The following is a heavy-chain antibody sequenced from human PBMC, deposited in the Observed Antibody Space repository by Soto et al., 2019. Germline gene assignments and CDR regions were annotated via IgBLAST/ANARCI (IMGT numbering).Heavy chain of an antibody. V-gene: IGHV1-18*01. Sequence: GASVKVSCKASGYSFTSYGISWVRQAPGQGLEWVGWISAYNGNTNYAQKLQGRVTMTTDTSTTTAYMELRSLRSDDTAVYYCAVYSGSYYSRPDYWGQGTLVTVSS. CDR2: ISAYNGNT. CDR1: GYSFTSYG. J-gene: IGHJ4*02. CDR3: AVYSGSYYSRPDY. D-gene: IGHD1-26*01.